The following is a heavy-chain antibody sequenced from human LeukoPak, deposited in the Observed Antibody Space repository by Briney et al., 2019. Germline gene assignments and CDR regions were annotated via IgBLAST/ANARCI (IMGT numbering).Heavy chain of an antibody. CDR2: INHSGST. D-gene: IGHD3-10*01. CDR1: GGSFSGYY. J-gene: IGHJ4*02. CDR3: AREGNYYGSGSYYYAY. V-gene: IGHV4-34*01. Sequence: PSETLSLTCAVYGGSFSGYYWSWIRQPPGKGLEWIGEINHSGSTSYNPSLKSRVTISVDTSKNQFSLKLTSVTAADTAVYYCAREGNYYGSGSYYYAYWGQGTLVTVSS.